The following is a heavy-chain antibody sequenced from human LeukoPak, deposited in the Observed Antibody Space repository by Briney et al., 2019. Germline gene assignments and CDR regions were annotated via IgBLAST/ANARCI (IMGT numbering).Heavy chain of an antibody. CDR1: GYTFTSYA. Sequence: GASVKVSCKASGYTFTSYAMHWVRQAPGQRLEWMGWINAGNGNTKYSQKFQGRVTITRDTSASTAYMELSSLRSEDTAVYYRARGIDDILTGYLYWGQGTLVTVSS. CDR2: INAGNGNT. J-gene: IGHJ4*02. V-gene: IGHV1-3*01. D-gene: IGHD3-9*01. CDR3: ARGIDDILTGYLY.